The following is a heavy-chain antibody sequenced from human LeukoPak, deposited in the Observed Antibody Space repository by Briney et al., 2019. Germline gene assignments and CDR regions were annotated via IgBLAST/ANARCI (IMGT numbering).Heavy chain of an antibody. CDR3: ARHKGSSTWYPFVY. V-gene: IGHV4-59*08. Sequence: SETLSLTCIVSGGSISSYYWSWIRQPPGKGLEWIGYMSKSGSTNYNPSLQSRVTILVDTSKNQFSLKLSSATAADTAVYYCARHKGSSTWYPFVYWGQGTLVTVSS. D-gene: IGHD6-13*01. J-gene: IGHJ4*02. CDR2: MSKSGST. CDR1: GGSISSYY.